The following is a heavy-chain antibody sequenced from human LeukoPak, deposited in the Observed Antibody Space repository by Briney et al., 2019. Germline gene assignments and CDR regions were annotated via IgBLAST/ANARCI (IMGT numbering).Heavy chain of an antibody. V-gene: IGHV3-23*01. CDR3: AKDHKYYDSSGYYEVDY. CDR1: GFTFSSYA. D-gene: IGHD3-22*01. Sequence: GGSLRLSCAASGFTFSSYAMSWVRQAPGKGLEWVSAISGSGGSTYYADSVKGRFTISRDNSKNTLYLQMNSLRAEDTAVYYCAKDHKYYDSSGYYEVDYWGQGTLVTVSS. J-gene: IGHJ4*02. CDR2: ISGSGGST.